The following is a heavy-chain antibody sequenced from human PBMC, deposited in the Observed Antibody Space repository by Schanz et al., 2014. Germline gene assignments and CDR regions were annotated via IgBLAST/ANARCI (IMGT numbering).Heavy chain of an antibody. CDR1: GGSFSSNY. J-gene: IGHJ3*02. Sequence: QVQLQQWGAGLLKPSETLSLTCAVYGGSFSSNYWSWIRQPPGKGLEWIGEINQSGTTNYNPSLKRRVAMSVGTSKNQFSLNLSSATAADTTVYYCARGRRRGGLPGYIWGQGTMXTVSS. CDR3: ARGRRRGGLPGYI. CDR2: INQSGTT. V-gene: IGHV4-34*02. D-gene: IGHD5-12*01.